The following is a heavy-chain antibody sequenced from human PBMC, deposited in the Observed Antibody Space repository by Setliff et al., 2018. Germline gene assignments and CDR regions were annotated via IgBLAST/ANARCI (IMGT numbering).Heavy chain of an antibody. D-gene: IGHD1-26*01. CDR1: GFTFSSYA. CDR3: TRDSPAGSYGYDAFDI. V-gene: IGHV3-49*04. CDR2: IRSKTYGATT. Sequence: GGSLRLSCAASGFTFSSYAMSWVRQAPGKGLEWINFIRSKTYGATTEYAASVKGRFPISRDDSKSIAYLQMNSLKTEDTAVYYCTRDSPAGSYGYDAFDIWGQGTMVTVSS. J-gene: IGHJ3*02.